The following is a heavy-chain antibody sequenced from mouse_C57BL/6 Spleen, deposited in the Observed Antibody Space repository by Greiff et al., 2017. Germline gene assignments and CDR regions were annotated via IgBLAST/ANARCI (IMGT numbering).Heavy chain of an antibody. J-gene: IGHJ3*01. CDR3: VREGYSPFAY. CDR2: LRRKSSNYAT. CDR1: GFTFNTYA. Sequence: EVMLVESGGGLVQPKGSLKLSCAASGFTFNTYAMHWVRQAPGKGLEWVARLRRKSSNYATYYADSVKDRFTISSDDSQSMLYLKMNNLKTEYTAMYYCVREGYSPFAYWGQGTLVTVSA. D-gene: IGHD2-3*01. V-gene: IGHV10-3*01.